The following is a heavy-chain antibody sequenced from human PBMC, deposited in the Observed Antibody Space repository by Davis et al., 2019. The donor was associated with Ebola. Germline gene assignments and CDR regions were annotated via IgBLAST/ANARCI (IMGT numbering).Heavy chain of an antibody. V-gene: IGHV4-4*07. Sequence: PSETLSLTCTVSGGSISSYYWSWIRQPPGKGLEWIGRIYTSGRTNYNPSLKSRVSISVDTYKNQISLELSSVTAADTALYYCARWRGGYSFGYVDYWGQGTLVTVSS. D-gene: IGHD5-18*01. J-gene: IGHJ4*02. CDR1: GGSISSYY. CDR3: ARWRGGYSFGYVDY. CDR2: IYTSGRT.